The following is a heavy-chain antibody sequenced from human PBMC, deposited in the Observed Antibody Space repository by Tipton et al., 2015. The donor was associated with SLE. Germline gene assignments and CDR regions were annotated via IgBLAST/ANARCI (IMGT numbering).Heavy chain of an antibody. J-gene: IGHJ4*02. V-gene: IGHV4-39*07. CDR2: IYYSGSA. D-gene: IGHD3-10*01. CDR1: GGSISSSSYY. CDR3: ARDRGGDYFDY. Sequence: TLSLTCTVSGGSISSSSYYWGWIRQPPGKGLEWIGSIYYSGSAYYNPSLKSRVTISVDTSKNQFSLKLNSLTAADTAVYYCARDRGGDYFDYWGQGNLVTVSS.